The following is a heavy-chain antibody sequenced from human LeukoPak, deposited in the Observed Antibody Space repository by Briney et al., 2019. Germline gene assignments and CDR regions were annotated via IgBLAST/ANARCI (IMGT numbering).Heavy chain of an antibody. V-gene: IGHV1-2*02. Sequence: ASVKVSCKASGYTFSGYYMHWVRQAPGQGLEWMGWINPNSGGTNYAQKFQGRVTMTRDTSISTAYMELSRLRSDDTAVYYCAREYYDYVWGSYRYTVYYFDYWGHGTLVTVSS. D-gene: IGHD3-16*02. J-gene: IGHJ4*01. CDR3: AREYYDYVWGSYRYTVYYFDY. CDR1: GYTFSGYY. CDR2: INPNSGGT.